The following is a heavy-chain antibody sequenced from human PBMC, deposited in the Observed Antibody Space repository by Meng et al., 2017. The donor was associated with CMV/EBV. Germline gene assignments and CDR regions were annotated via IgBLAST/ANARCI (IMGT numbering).Heavy chain of an antibody. J-gene: IGHJ6*02. D-gene: IGHD2-2*01. CDR2: ISSSSSYI. CDR1: GFTFSSYS. CDR3: ARALDLDSGYCSSTSCYYYYYGMDV. Sequence: LSLTCAASGFTFSSYSMNWVRQAPGKGLEWVSSISSSSSYIYYADSVKGRFTISRDNAKNSLYLQMNSLRAEDTAVYYCARALDLDSGYCSSTSCYYYYYGMDVWGQGTTVTVSS. V-gene: IGHV3-21*01.